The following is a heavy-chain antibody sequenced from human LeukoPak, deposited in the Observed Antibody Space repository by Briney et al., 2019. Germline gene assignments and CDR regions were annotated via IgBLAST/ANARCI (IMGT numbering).Heavy chain of an antibody. V-gene: IGHV3-23*01. CDR1: AITFSSYA. CDR2: ISGSGGGT. CDR3: ASGPGSYYKNFDY. J-gene: IGHJ4*02. Sequence: PGGSLRLSSAPSAITFSSYAMSWVSQAPGEGLEWVSAISGSGGGTYYADSVKGRFTISRDNSKNTLYLQMNSLRAEDTAVYYCASGPGSYYKNFDYWGQGTLVTVSS. D-gene: IGHD3-10*01.